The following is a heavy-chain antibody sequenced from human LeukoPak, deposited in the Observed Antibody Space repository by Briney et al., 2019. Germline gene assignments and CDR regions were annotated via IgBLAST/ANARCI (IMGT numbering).Heavy chain of an antibody. CDR2: ISPGNGNT. CDR1: GYTFTSYT. V-gene: IGHV1-3*01. CDR3: ARDRVAVGWSAFDI. Sequence: ASVKVSCTASGYTFTSYTMHWGRQAPGQSLEWMGWISPGNGNTKYSQKFQGRVTITRDTSASTIYMELSSLRSEDAAVYYCARDRVAVGWSAFDIWGQGTMVTVSS. D-gene: IGHD6-19*01. J-gene: IGHJ3*02.